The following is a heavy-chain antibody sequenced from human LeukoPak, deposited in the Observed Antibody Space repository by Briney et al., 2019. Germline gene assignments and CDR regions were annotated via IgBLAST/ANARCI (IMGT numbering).Heavy chain of an antibody. CDR1: GGSLSSYY. CDR2: IYISGST. V-gene: IGHV4-4*07. J-gene: IGHJ2*01. Sequence: SETLSLTCTVSGGSLSSYYWSWIRQPAGKGLEWIGRIYISGSTNYNPSLKSRVTMSIDTSKNQFSLKLSSVTAADTAVYYWARDELGGDYALHWYFDLWGRGTLVTVSS. D-gene: IGHD4-17*01. CDR3: ARDELGGDYALHWYFDL.